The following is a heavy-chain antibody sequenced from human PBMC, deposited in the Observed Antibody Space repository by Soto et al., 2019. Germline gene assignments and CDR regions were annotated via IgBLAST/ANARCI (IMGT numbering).Heavy chain of an antibody. Sequence: PSETLSLTCTVSGGSISSYYWSWIRQPPGKGLEWIGYIYYSGSTNYNPSLKSRVTISVDTSKNQFSLKLSSVTAADTAVYYCARTLLGREGPSYYYFDYWGQGTPVTVSS. CDR1: GGSISSYY. D-gene: IGHD2-21*01. CDR2: IYYSGST. V-gene: IGHV4-59*01. J-gene: IGHJ4*02. CDR3: ARTLLGREGPSYYYFDY.